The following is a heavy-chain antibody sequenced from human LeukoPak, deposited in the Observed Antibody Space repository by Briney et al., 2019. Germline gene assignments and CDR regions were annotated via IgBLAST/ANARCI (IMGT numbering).Heavy chain of an antibody. CDR2: IYYSGST. CDR1: GGSISSRSYY. V-gene: IGHV4-39*01. J-gene: IGHJ3*02. D-gene: IGHD2-8*01. Sequence: SETLSLTCTVSGGSISSRSYYWGWIRQPPGKGLEWIGSIYYSGSTYYNPSLKRRVTISLDTSKNQFSVKLSSVTAADTAVYYCARAPRILYSFDTWGQGTMVSVSS. CDR3: ARAPRILYSFDT.